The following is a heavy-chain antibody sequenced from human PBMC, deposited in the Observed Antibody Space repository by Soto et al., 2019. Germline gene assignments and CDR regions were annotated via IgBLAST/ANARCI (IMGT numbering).Heavy chain of an antibody. D-gene: IGHD3-10*01. J-gene: IGHJ5*02. CDR1: GGSFSGYY. CDR3: ARRVLLWFGETVLSDNWFDP. Sequence: SETLSLTCAVYGGSFSGYYWSWIRQPPGKGLEWIGEINHSGSTNYNPSLKSRVTISVDTSKNQFSLKLSSVTAADTAVYYCARRVLLWFGETVLSDNWFDPWGQGTLVTVSS. CDR2: INHSGST. V-gene: IGHV4-34*01.